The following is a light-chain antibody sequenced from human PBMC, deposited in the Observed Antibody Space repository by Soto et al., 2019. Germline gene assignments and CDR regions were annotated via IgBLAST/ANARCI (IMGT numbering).Light chain of an antibody. CDR3: QQYGSSPRT. J-gene: IGKJ1*01. Sequence: EIVLTQSPGNLSLSPGERATLSCRPSQSVSSNYLAWYQQKPGQAPRLLIYGASSRATGIPDRFSGSGSGTDFSLTISRLEPEDFAVYYCQQYGSSPRTFGQGTKVEIK. CDR2: GAS. CDR1: QSVSSNY. V-gene: IGKV3-20*01.